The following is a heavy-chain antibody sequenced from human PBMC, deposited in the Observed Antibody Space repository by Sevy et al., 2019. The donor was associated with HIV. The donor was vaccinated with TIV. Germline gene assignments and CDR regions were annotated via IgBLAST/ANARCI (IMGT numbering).Heavy chain of an antibody. CDR3: VRTVSGTFRYDDY. J-gene: IGHJ4*02. CDR1: GFVFNTYS. D-gene: IGHD3-16*02. Sequence: GGSLRLSCAASGFVFNTYSMNWVRQAPGTGLEWLSYINRDGGAISYAYSVKGRFTISRDNAKNSLHLQMNSLRAEDTAVYYCVRTVSGTFRYDDYWGQGTLVTVSS. V-gene: IGHV3-48*01. CDR2: INRDGGAI.